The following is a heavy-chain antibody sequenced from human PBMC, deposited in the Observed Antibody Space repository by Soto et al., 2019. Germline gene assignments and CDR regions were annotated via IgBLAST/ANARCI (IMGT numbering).Heavy chain of an antibody. D-gene: IGHD1-26*01. CDR1: GFTFSYYW. CDR2: IHSDGSST. CDR3: ARGDRGAFDL. V-gene: IGHV3-74*01. Sequence: EVQLVESGGGLVRPGGSLRLSCAASGFTFSYYWMHWVRQAPGKGLVWVSRIHSDGSSTTYADFVKGRFIISRDNASNTVDLQRNSVRVEGTAVYYCARGDRGAFDLWGQGTVVTVSS. J-gene: IGHJ3*01.